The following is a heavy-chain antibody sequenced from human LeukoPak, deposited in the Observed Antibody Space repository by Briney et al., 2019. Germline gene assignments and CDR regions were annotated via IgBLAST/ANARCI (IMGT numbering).Heavy chain of an antibody. J-gene: IGHJ4*02. CDR2: IIIIFDTA. D-gene: IGHD3-22*01. CDR1: GGTFSRYV. V-gene: IGHV1-69*06. CDR3: AQNVRYDSSGSMGN. Sequence: ASVKVFCKASGGTFSRYVITWVRQAPGQGLEWMGGIIIIFDTANYAQKFQGRVTITADKSTSTAYMELNSLTSEDTAVYYCAQNVRYDSSGSMGNWGQGTLVTVSS.